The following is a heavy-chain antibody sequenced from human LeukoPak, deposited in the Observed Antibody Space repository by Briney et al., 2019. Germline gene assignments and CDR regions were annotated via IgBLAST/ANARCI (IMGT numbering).Heavy chain of an antibody. CDR3: ARGHPTVVPAASMDV. CDR1: GGTFSSYA. J-gene: IGHJ6*02. Sequence: SVKVSFKSSGGTFSSYAISWGRQAPGQGLEWMGRIIPIFGIANYAQKFQRRVPIPADKSTRQAYLELSRLRSEATAVYYCARGHPTVVPAASMDVWGQGTTVPVSS. CDR2: IIPIFGIA. V-gene: IGHV1-69*04. D-gene: IGHD2-2*01.